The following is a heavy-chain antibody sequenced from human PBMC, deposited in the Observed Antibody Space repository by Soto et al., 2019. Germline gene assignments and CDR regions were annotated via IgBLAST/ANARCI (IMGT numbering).Heavy chain of an antibody. CDR3: VQTTGWPGFDF. J-gene: IGHJ4*02. V-gene: IGHV3-53*01. Sequence: EVQLVESGGGLIQPGGSLRLSCAASGFAVSSKYMTWCSQAPGKGLEWVSVIYGGGTTYYADSVKGRFTISRDTSKNTLYLQMNSLRAEDTAVYYCVQTTGWPGFDFWGQGTLVTVSS. CDR1: GFAVSSKY. CDR2: IYGGGTT. D-gene: IGHD6-19*01.